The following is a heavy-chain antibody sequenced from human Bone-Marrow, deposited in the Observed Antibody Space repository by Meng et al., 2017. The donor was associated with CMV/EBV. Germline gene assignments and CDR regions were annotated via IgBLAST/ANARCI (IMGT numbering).Heavy chain of an antibody. CDR1: GYTFTGYN. D-gene: IGHD2-2*01. CDR2: MNPNSGDT. Sequence: ASVKVSCKASGYTFTGYNIHWVRQAPGQGLEWMGWMNPNSGDTNYAQRFQGRVTMTRDTSITTAYMELNSLTSDDTAVYYCARDWFATCSTVYCHTGMGDWGQGTLVTVYS. J-gene: IGHJ4*02. CDR3: ARDWFATCSTVYCHTGMGD. V-gene: IGHV1-2*02.